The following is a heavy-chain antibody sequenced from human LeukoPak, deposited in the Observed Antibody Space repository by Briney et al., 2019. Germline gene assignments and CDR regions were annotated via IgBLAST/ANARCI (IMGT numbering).Heavy chain of an antibody. CDR2: IWYDGSNK. D-gene: IGHD3-3*01. CDR3: ARVVDYDFWSGYYGIDY. V-gene: IGHV3-33*01. Sequence: TGGSLRLSCAASGFTFSSYGMHWVRQVPGKGLEWVAVIWYDGSNKYYADSVKGRFTISRDNSKNTLYLQMNSLRAEDTAVYYCARVVDYDFWSGYYGIDYWGQGTLVTVSS. J-gene: IGHJ4*02. CDR1: GFTFSSYG.